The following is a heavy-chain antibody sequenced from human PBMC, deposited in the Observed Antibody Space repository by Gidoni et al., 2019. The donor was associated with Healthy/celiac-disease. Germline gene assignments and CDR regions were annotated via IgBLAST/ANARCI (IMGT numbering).Heavy chain of an antibody. CDR2: ISSSSSYI. J-gene: IGHJ4*02. Sequence: EVQLVEVGGGLVTPGGSLSLSCAASGLTFSSYSMNWVRPAPGKGLEWVSSISSSSSYIYYADSVKGRFTISRDNAKNSLYLQMNSLRAEDTAVYYCARDKQLAPVDYWGQGTLVTVSS. CDR3: ARDKQLAPVDY. D-gene: IGHD6-6*01. V-gene: IGHV3-21*01. CDR1: GLTFSSYS.